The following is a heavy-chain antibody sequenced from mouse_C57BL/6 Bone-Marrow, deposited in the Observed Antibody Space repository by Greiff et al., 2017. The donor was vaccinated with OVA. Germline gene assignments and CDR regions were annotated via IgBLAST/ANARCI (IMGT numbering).Heavy chain of an antibody. Sequence: QVQLQQPGAELVKPGASVKLSCKASGYTFTSYWMQWVKQRPGQGLEWIGEIDPSDSYTNYNQKFKGKATLTVDTSSSTAYMQLSSLTSEDSAVYYCARWRGYYFPYWGQGTLVTVSA. V-gene: IGHV1-50*01. CDR1: GYTFTSYW. J-gene: IGHJ3*01. D-gene: IGHD2-3*01. CDR3: ARWRGYYFPY. CDR2: IDPSDSYT.